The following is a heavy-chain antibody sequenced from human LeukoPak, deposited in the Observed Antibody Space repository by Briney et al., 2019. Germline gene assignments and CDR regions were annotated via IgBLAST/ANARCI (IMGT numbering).Heavy chain of an antibody. CDR1: GFTFSTYS. J-gene: IGHJ1*01. V-gene: IGHV3-21*01. Sequence: GGSLRLSCAASGFTFSTYSMNWVRQAPGKGLEWVSFISSSSSDIYYADSVKGRFTISRDNSKNTLYLQMNSLRAEDTAVYYCAKDRAGFLEYFQHWGQGTLVTVSS. CDR2: ISSSSSDI. CDR3: AKDRAGFLEYFQH. D-gene: IGHD2-15*01.